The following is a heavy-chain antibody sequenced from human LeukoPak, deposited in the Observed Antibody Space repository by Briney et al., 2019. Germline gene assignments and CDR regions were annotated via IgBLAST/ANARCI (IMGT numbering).Heavy chain of an antibody. Sequence: GGSLRLSCAASGFTFSSYGMHWVRQAPGKGLEWVAVISYDGSKKYYVDSVKGRFTISRDNSKNTLYLQMNSLRAEDTAVYYCAKVEYSGSLWGQGTLVTVSS. CDR2: ISYDGSKK. V-gene: IGHV3-30*18. D-gene: IGHD2/OR15-2a*01. CDR3: AKVEYSGSL. J-gene: IGHJ4*02. CDR1: GFTFSSYG.